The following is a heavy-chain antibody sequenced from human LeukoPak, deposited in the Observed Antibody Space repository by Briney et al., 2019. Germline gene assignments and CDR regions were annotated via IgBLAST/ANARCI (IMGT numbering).Heavy chain of an antibody. CDR2: INPSGGST. CDR1: GYTFTSYY. CDR3: ASETGKPQLSHDAFDI. V-gene: IGHV1-46*01. J-gene: IGHJ3*02. Sequence: ASVKVSCKASGYTFTSYYMHWVRQAPGQGLEWMGIINPSGGSTSYAQKFQGRVTMTRDTSTSTVYMELSSLRSEDTAVYYCASETGKPQLSHDAFDIWGQGTMVTVSS. D-gene: IGHD2-2*01.